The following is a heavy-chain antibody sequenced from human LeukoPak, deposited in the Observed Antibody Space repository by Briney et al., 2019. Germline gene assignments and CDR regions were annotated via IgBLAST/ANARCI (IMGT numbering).Heavy chain of an antibody. Sequence: ASVKVSCKASGYTFTSYYMHWVRQAPGQGLEWMGIINPSGGSTSYAQKFQGRVTMTRDTSTSTVYMELSSLRSDDTVVYYCASGPLRLRSWFYWGQGTLVTVSS. CDR2: INPSGGST. CDR3: ASGPLRLRSWFY. J-gene: IGHJ4*02. V-gene: IGHV1-46*03. D-gene: IGHD5-12*01. CDR1: GYTFTSYY.